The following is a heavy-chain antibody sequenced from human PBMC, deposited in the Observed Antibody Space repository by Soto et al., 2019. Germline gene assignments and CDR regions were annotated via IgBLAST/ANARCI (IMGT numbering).Heavy chain of an antibody. J-gene: IGHJ4*02. Sequence: EVQLLESGGILVHPGGSLRLSCAASGFTFSSYAMTWVRQAPGKGLEWVSAISGSGDSTYYADSVKGRFSISRDQSKNTLYLQMHSLRVEDTAVYFCARDEHYYYDSSGGEFDYWGQGTLVTVSS. V-gene: IGHV3-23*01. CDR3: ARDEHYYYDSSGGEFDY. CDR2: ISGSGDST. CDR1: GFTFSSYA. D-gene: IGHD3-22*01.